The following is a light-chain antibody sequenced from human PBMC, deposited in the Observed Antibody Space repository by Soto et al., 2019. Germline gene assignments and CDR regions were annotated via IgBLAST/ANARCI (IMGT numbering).Light chain of an antibody. CDR3: QQSFTTPYT. CDR1: QTISNY. CDR2: AAS. Sequence: DIQMTQSPSSLSASVRDRATITCRASQTISNYLNWYQQKPGKAPELLIYAASTLQTVVPSRFRGSGSGTDFTLTISSLQPEDFATYFCQQSFTTPYTFGQGTKLEIK. V-gene: IGKV1-39*01. J-gene: IGKJ2*01.